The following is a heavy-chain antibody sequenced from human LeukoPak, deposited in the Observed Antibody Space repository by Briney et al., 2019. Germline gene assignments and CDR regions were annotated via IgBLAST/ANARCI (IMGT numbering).Heavy chain of an antibody. Sequence: GGSLRLSCAASEFTFSDHYMTWIRQSPGKGLEWISYISPSAYSTYYADSVRGRFSISRDNAKNSLYLQMNSLRVEDTAIYYCARGKRRFDIWGQGTLVTVSS. CDR3: ARGKRRFDI. V-gene: IGHV3-11*01. CDR1: EFTFSDHY. CDR2: ISPSAYST. J-gene: IGHJ4*02.